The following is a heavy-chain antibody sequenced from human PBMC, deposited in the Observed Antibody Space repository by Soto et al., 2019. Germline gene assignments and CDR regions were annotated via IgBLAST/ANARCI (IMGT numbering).Heavy chain of an antibody. J-gene: IGHJ6*02. CDR1: GGTFSSHS. V-gene: IGHV1-69*01. CDR3: STSVYCSTTRCYYYYGLDI. D-gene: IGHD2-2*01. Sequence: QVQLVQSGAEVKKPGSSVKVSCKVSGGTFSSHSINWVRQAPGQGPEWMGGIIPIFGTENYAQTLQGRVTITADESTSTAYMELSSLTSEDTALYYCSTSVYCSTTRCYYYYGLDIWGQGTTVIVSS. CDR2: IIPIFGTE.